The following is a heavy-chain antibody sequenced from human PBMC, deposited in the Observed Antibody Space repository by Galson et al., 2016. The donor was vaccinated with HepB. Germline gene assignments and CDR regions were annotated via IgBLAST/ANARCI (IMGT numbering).Heavy chain of an antibody. CDR2: ITHSGST. J-gene: IGHJ4*02. CDR3: ARARICTSTACYGRGYYFDS. Sequence: SETLSLTCTVSGGSISSGGGYYWNWIRQPPGKGLEWIGEITHSGSTNYNPSLKSRVAMSVDTPKNQFSLSLTSVTAADTAVYFCARARICTSTACYGRGYYFDSWGQGSLVTVSS. D-gene: IGHD2-2*01. CDR1: GGSISSGGGYY. V-gene: IGHV4-34*01.